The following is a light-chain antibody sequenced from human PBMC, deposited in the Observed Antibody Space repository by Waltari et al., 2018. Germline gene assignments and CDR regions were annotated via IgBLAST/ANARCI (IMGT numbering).Light chain of an antibody. CDR3: QTWDTDVVV. CDR1: SEHSAYA. J-gene: IGLJ2*01. Sequence: QLAVTQSPSASASLGASVKLTCTLSSEHSAYAIAWHQQQPGKGPRFLMKIDGGGRHSKGDGIPFRFSGSSSGAERYLTISSLQYEDEADYYCQTWDTDVVVFGGGTKLTVL. V-gene: IGLV4-69*01. CDR2: IDGGGRH.